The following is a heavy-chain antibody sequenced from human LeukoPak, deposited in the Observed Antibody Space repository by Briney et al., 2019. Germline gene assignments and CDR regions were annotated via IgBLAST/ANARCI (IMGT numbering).Heavy chain of an antibody. CDR1: GGSISSSSYY. CDR2: IYYSGST. Sequence: SETLSLTCTVSGGSISSSSYYWGWIRQPPGKGLEWIGSIYYSGSTYYNPSLKSRVTISVDTSKNQFSLKLSSVTAADTAVFYCVRHVKTYVWGSYRYTHWFDPWGQGTLVTVSS. V-gene: IGHV4-39*01. CDR3: VRHVKTYVWGSYRYTHWFDP. D-gene: IGHD3-16*02. J-gene: IGHJ5*02.